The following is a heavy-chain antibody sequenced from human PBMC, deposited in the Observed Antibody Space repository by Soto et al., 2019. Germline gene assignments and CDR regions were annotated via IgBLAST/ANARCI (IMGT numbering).Heavy chain of an antibody. CDR2: MNPNSGNP. J-gene: IGHJ3*01. Sequence: ALVRVYCTASAYTFTGYDISWVRQATGLRQEWMGCMNPNSGNPGYAEKFQGRVTMTRNTAISTAYMELSSLRSEEPAAYYCARGAGSGWALGKWGQGTMVTV. D-gene: IGHD6-19*01. CDR3: ARGAGSGWALGK. V-gene: IGHV1-8*01. CDR1: AYTFTGYD.